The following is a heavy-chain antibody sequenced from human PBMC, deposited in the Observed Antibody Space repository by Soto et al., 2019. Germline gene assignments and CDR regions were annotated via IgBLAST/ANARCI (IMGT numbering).Heavy chain of an antibody. CDR3: ARDEGSDCGGDCPSLVFDI. CDR1: GYTFTSYG. V-gene: IGHV1-18*01. Sequence: ASVKVSCKASGYTFTSYGISWVRQAPGQGLEWMGWISAYNGNTNYAQKLQGRVTMTTDTSTSTAYMELRSLRSDDTAVYYCARDEGSDCGGDCPSLVFDIWGQGTMVTVSS. CDR2: ISAYNGNT. J-gene: IGHJ3*02. D-gene: IGHD2-21*01.